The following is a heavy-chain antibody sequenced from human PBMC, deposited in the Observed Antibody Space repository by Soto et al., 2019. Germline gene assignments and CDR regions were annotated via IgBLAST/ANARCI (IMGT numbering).Heavy chain of an antibody. Sequence: PGGSLRLSCAASGFTLSTYGMHWVRQAPGKGLEWVASITCDGSSKYYADSVKGRFTISRDNSKNTLYLQMNSLRAEDTAVDYCAKDLSRRRAAPPTDYYGMYVWAQGTTVTV. J-gene: IGHJ6*02. D-gene: IGHD6-25*01. CDR2: ITCDGSSK. V-gene: IGHV3-30*18. CDR3: AKDLSRRRAAPPTDYYGMYV. CDR1: GFTLSTYG.